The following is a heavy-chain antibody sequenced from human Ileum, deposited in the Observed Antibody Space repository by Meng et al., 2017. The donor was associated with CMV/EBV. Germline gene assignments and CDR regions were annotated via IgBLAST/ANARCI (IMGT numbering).Heavy chain of an antibody. CDR1: GFTFSFYE. J-gene: IGHJ5*02. D-gene: IGHD2-2*03. Sequence: GESLKISCAASGFTFSFYEMNWVRQAPGKGLEWVSYISSSGSTMYYADSVKGRFTISRDNAKNSLYLQMISLRAEDTALYYCARVGFYNWFDPWGQGTLVTSPQ. V-gene: IGHV3-48*03. CDR3: ARVGFYNWFDP. CDR2: ISSSGSTM.